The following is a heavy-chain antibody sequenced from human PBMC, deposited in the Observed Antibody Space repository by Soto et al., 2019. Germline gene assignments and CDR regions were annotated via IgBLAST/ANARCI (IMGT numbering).Heavy chain of an antibody. Sequence: GGSLRLSCTTSGFTVSSSHMSWVRQAPGKGLEWVAAISGGGGTTFYGDSVEGRFTMSRDNSKNTLFLQMNSLRAEDTAVYYCARGPRAPPPHDYGMDVWGQGTTVTVSS. J-gene: IGHJ6*02. CDR2: ISGGGGTT. V-gene: IGHV3-23*01. CDR3: ARGPRAPPPHDYGMDV. CDR1: GFTVSSSH.